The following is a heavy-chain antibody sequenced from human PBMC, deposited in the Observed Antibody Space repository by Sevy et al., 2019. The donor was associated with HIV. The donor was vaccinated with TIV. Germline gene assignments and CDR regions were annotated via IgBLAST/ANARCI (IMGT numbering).Heavy chain of an antibody. CDR2: IKSKTDGGTT. D-gene: IGHD3-16*02. Sequence: GGSLRLSCAASGFTFSNAWMSWVRQAPGKGLEWVGRIKSKTDGGTTDYAAPVKGRFTISRDDSKNTLCLQMNSLKTEDTAVYYCTTLLGSPYDYVWGSYPYHWGQGTLVTVSS. CDR3: TTLLGSPYDYVWGSYPYH. J-gene: IGHJ5*02. CDR1: GFTFSNAW. V-gene: IGHV3-15*01.